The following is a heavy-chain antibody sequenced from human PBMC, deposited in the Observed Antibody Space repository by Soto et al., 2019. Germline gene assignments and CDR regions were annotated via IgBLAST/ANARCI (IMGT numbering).Heavy chain of an antibody. V-gene: IGHV3-53*01. J-gene: IGHJ4*02. CDR2: IYSGGST. CDR3: AFSKGAYDYVWGSYRYHGPGLDY. Sequence: PGGSLRLSCAASGFTVSSNYMSWVRQAPGKGLEWVSVIYSGGSTYYADSVKGRFTISRDNSKNTLYLQMNSLRAEDTAVYYCAFSKGAYDYVWGSYRYHGPGLDYWGQGTLVTVSS. CDR1: GFTVSSNY. D-gene: IGHD3-16*02.